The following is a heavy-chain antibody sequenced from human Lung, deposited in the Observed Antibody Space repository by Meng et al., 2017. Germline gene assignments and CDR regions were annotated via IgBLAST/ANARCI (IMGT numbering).Heavy chain of an antibody. D-gene: IGHD5-18*01. V-gene: IGHV3-21*01. CDR1: GFTFSSYS. Sequence: EGGLVDAGGGLVQPGESLGLSCAASGFTFSSYSMNWVRQAPGKGLEWVSYISSNSYYIYYAGSVKGRFTISRDNAKNSVYLQMNSLRAEDTAVYYCARGDTSMLDYWGQGTLVTVSS. CDR3: ARGDTSMLDY. CDR2: ISSNSYYI. J-gene: IGHJ4*02.